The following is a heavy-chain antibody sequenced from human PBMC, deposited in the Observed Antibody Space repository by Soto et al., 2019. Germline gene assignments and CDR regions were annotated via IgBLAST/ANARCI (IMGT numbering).Heavy chain of an antibody. CDR2: ISGSAGSA. CDR3: EKDRFSGGYSIFDY. V-gene: IGHV3-23*01. D-gene: IGHD3-22*01. Sequence: GGSLRLSCAASGFTFSSHAMSWVRQAPGKGLEWVSAISGSAGSAHYADSVKGRFTISRDNSKNTLYLQMNSLRAEDTAVFYCEKDRFSGGYSIFDYWGQGTLVTVSS. J-gene: IGHJ4*02. CDR1: GFTFSSHA.